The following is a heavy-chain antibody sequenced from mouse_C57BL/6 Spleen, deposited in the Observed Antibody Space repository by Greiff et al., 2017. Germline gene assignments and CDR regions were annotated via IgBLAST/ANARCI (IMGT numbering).Heavy chain of an antibody. V-gene: IGHV1-55*01. J-gene: IGHJ3*01. CDR2: IYPGSGST. CDR3: ARKVYYYYGGLAC. Sequence: QVQLQQPGAELVKPGASVKMSCKASGYTFTSYWMTWVKQRPGQGLEWIGDIYPGSGSTNYNEKFKSKATLTVDKSSSTAYMQLSSLPSEDSAVYYCARKVYYYYGGLACWGQGTLVTVSA. CDR1: GYTFTSYW. D-gene: IGHD2-4*01.